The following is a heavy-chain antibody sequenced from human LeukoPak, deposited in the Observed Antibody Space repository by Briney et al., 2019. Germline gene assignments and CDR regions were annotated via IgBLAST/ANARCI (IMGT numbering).Heavy chain of an antibody. CDR3: ARGCSGGSCYDY. V-gene: IGHV3-30*03. D-gene: IGHD2-15*01. J-gene: IGHJ4*02. CDR1: GFTFSSYG. Sequence: GRSLRLSCAASGFTFSSYGMHWVRQAPGKGLEWVSVISYDGSNEYYADSEKGRFTISRDNSRNTLYLQMNSLRVEDTAVYYCARGCSGGSCYDYWGQGTLVTVSS. CDR2: ISYDGSNE.